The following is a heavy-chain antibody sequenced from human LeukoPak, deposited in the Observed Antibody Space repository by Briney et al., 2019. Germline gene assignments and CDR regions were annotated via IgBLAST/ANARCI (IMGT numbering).Heavy chain of an antibody. CDR3: AVMHRYYDGSGYWVQ. Sequence: PGGSLRLSCAASGFTFGSYAMSWVRQAPGKGLEWVSGISTSGGTTSYAESVKGRFTVSRDNPRNTLYMEMNSLRDKDTAVYYCAVMHRYYDGSGYWVQWGQGTLVTVSS. CDR1: GFTFGSYA. D-gene: IGHD3-22*01. J-gene: IGHJ4*02. V-gene: IGHV3-23*01. CDR2: ISTSGGTT.